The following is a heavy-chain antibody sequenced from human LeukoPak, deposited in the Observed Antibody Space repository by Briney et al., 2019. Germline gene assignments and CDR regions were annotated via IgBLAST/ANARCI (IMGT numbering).Heavy chain of an antibody. Sequence: GESLKISCKGSGYSFTSYWIGWVRQMPGKGLEWMGIIYPGDSDTRYSPSFQGQVTISADKSIGTAYLQWSSLKASDTAMYYCARQGPGGYCSSTSCYHDAFDIWGQGTMVTVSS. D-gene: IGHD2-2*01. V-gene: IGHV5-51*01. CDR3: ARQGPGGYCSSTSCYHDAFDI. CDR1: GYSFTSYW. J-gene: IGHJ3*02. CDR2: IYPGDSDT.